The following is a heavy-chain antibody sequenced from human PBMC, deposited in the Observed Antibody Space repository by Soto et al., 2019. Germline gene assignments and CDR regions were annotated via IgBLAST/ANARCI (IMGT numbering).Heavy chain of an antibody. V-gene: IGHV3-33*01. CDR3: GRVGITATTFRGFDY. Sequence: QVQLVESGGGVVQPGRSLRLSCAASGFTFSSYGMHWVRQAPGKGLEWVAVIWYDGSNKYYADSVKGRFTISRDNSKNTLYLQMNSLRAEDTAVYYCGRVGITATTFRGFDYWGQGTLGTVSS. CDR1: GFTFSSYG. CDR2: IWYDGSNK. J-gene: IGHJ4*02. D-gene: IGHD1-20*01.